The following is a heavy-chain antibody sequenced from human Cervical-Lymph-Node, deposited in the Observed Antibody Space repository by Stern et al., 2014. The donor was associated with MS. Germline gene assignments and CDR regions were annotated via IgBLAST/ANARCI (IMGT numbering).Heavy chain of an antibody. CDR2: VNPNTGVT. D-gene: IGHD2-15*01. CDR1: GYTFTGFF. CDR3: ARGYPFFDN. V-gene: IGHV1-2*04. Sequence: VQLVESGAEVKKPGASVKVSCTASGYTFTGFFLHWVRQAPGQGLEWVGWVNPNTGVTKSAQKFQGWVTLTRDPSINSVYMELIRLKSDDTAVFYCARGYPFFDNWGQGTLVNVSS. J-gene: IGHJ4*02.